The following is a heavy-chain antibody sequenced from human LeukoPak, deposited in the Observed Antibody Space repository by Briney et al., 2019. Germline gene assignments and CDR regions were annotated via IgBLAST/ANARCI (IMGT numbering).Heavy chain of an antibody. J-gene: IGHJ4*02. CDR3: ARGMRDYYGLDY. D-gene: IGHD3-10*01. CDR2: INSDESTT. V-gene: IGHV3-74*03. CDR1: GFTFSSFW. Sequence: GGSLRLSCAASGFTFSSFWMHWVRQVPGKGLVWVPHINSDESTTKYADSVRGRFTISRDNAKNTLYLQMNSLTAEDTAVYYCARGMRDYYGLDYWGQGTLLTVSS.